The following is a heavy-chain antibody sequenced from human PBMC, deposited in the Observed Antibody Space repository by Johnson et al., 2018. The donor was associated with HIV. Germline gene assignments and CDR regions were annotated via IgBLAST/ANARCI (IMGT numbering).Heavy chain of an antibody. CDR2: VNPNGGST. Sequence: MQLVESGGGLAQPAWSPRLSCAASQFTFSSYYMNCVRQPPGNGLELVGQVNPNGGSTYLIDSGKDRFNVSRDNAKNTLHLQMNSLKTEDTAVYYCTTGIRSGISSLDAFDIWGQGTMVTVSS. CDR1: QFTFSSYY. D-gene: IGHD3-3*02. J-gene: IGHJ3*02. CDR3: TTGIRSGISSLDAFDI. V-gene: IGHV3-25*05.